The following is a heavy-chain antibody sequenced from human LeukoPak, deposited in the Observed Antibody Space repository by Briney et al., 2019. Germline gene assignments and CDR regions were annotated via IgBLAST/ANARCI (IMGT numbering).Heavy chain of an antibody. J-gene: IGHJ4*02. Sequence: SVKVSCKASGGTFRSYGLNWVRQAPGQGLEWMGGFIPILGTAKYAQKLQGRVTITADESTSTGYMELSSLRYEDTAVYYCARGPHTITSRVDYWGQGTLVTVSS. CDR2: FIPILGTA. D-gene: IGHD4-11*01. V-gene: IGHV1-69*01. CDR3: ARGPHTITSRVDY. CDR1: GGTFRSYG.